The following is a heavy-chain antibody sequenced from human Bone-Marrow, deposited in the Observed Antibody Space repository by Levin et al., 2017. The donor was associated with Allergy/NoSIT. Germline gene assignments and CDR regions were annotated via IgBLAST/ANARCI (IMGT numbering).Heavy chain of an antibody. V-gene: IGHV1-69*13. CDR1: GGTFSSYA. Sequence: AASVKVSCKASGGTFSSYAISWVRQAPGQGLEWMGGIIPIFGTANYAQKFQGRVTITADESTSTAYMELSSLRSEDTAVYYCARDLNPVPKDYDRTYRGIVYYFDYWGQGTLVTVSS. D-gene: IGHD4-17*01. CDR3: ARDLNPVPKDYDRTYRGIVYYFDY. J-gene: IGHJ4*02. CDR2: IIPIFGTA.